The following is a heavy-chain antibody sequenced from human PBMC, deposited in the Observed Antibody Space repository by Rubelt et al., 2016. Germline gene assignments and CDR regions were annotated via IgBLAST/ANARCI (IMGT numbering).Heavy chain of an antibody. D-gene: IGHD4-17*01. CDR2: IYYSGST. V-gene: IGHV4-59*01. CDR3: ARGRDGDRMGC. Sequence: QLQLQESGPGLVKPSETLSLTCTVSGGSISSYYWNWIRQPPGKGLEWIGYIYYSGSTNYNPSLKSRVTISVDTSKNQFSLKLSSVTAADTAVYYCARGRDGDRMGCWGQGTLVTVSS. J-gene: IGHJ4*02. CDR1: GGSISSYY.